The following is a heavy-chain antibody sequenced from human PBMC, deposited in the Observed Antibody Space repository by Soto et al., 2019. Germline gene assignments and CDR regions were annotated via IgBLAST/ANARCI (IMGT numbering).Heavy chain of an antibody. J-gene: IGHJ6*02. V-gene: IGHV3-30-3*01. CDR2: ISYDGSNK. CDR3: ARAPDIVLIRAYYYYGMDV. CDR1: GFTFSSYA. Sequence: QVQLVESGGGVVQPGRSLRLSCAASGFTFSSYAMHWVRQAPGKGLEWVAVISYDGSNKYYADSVKGRFTISRDNSKNKLYLQMNSLRAEDTAVYYCARAPDIVLIRAYYYYGMDVWGQGTTVTVSS. D-gene: IGHD2-8*01.